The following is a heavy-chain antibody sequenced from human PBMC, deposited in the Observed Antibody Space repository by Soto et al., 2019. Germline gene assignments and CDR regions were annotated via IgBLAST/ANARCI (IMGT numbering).Heavy chain of an antibody. CDR2: ISYDGSNK. D-gene: IGHD5-18*01. Sequence: QVQLVESGGGVVQPGRSLRLSCAASGFTFSSYAMHWVRQAPGKGLEWVAVISYDGSNKYYADSVKGRFTISRDNSKNTLYLQMNSLRAEDTAVYYCARGTGVYSYGLRCNYWGQGTLVTVSS. CDR1: GFTFSSYA. CDR3: ARGTGVYSYGLRCNY. J-gene: IGHJ4*02. V-gene: IGHV3-30-3*01.